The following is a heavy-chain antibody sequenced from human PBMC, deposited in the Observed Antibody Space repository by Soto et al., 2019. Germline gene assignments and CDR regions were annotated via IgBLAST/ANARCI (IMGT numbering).Heavy chain of an antibody. CDR3: ARDMIVVVITRGGCDAFYI. V-gene: IGHV1-18*01. CDR1: GYTFTSYG. J-gene: IGHJ3*02. Sequence: QVQLVQSGAEVKKPGASVKVSCKASGYTFTSYGISWVRQAPGQGLEWMGCISAYNGNTNYAQKLQGRVIMTTDESTSTADMELRSLRSDDTAVYYCARDMIVVVITRGGCDAFYIWGQGTMVAVSA. CDR2: ISAYNGNT. D-gene: IGHD3-22*01.